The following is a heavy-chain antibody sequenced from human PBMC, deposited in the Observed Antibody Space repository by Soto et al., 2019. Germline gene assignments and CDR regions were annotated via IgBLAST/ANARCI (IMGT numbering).Heavy chain of an antibody. J-gene: IGHJ4*02. CDR3: ARDIRAYYFDY. V-gene: IGHV1-3*01. CDR2: INAGNGNT. CDR1: GYTFTSYA. Sequence: ASVKVSCKASGYTFTSYAMHWVRQAPGQRLEWMGWINAGNGNTKYSQKFQGRVTITRDTSASTAYMELRSLRSDDTAVYYCARDIRAYYFDYWGQGTLVTVSS.